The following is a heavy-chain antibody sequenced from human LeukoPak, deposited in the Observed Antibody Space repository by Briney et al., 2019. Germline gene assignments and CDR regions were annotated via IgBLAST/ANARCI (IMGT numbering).Heavy chain of an antibody. CDR1: GFTVSSNS. J-gene: IGHJ4*02. CDR3: VKVAKYYYGSETYYFFEQ. D-gene: IGHD3-10*01. Sequence: GGSLRLSCTVSGFTVSSNSMSWVRQAPGKGLEWVSFIYSDNTHYSDSVKGRFTISRDNAKNSLHLQMNSLRVEDTAIYYCVKVAKYYYGSETYYFFEQWGQGTPVTASS. CDR2: IYSDNT. V-gene: IGHV3-53*01.